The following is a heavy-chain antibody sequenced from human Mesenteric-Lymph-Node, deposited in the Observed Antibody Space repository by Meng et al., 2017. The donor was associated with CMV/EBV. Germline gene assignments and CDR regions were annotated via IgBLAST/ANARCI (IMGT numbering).Heavy chain of an antibody. D-gene: IGHD3-10*01. CDR2: ITVSGDA. CDR1: GITFSGYA. CDR3: AKGAGPDTQERY. J-gene: IGHJ4*02. Sequence: GGSLRLSCAASGITFSGYAMNWVRQPPGKGLEWVAGITVSGDAYHAVSVKGRFTISRDNSKNTLYLQMNSLTAEDTAVYYCAKGAGPDTQERYWGQGALVTVSS. V-gene: IGHV3-23*01.